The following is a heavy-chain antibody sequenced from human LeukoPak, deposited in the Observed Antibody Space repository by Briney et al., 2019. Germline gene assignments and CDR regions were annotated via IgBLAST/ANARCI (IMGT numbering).Heavy chain of an antibody. J-gene: IGHJ3*02. CDR1: GYTFTSYD. CDR3: VRADLERGSAFDI. V-gene: IGHV1-8*03. Sequence: ASVKVSCKASGYTFTSYDINWVRQATGQGLEWMGWMNPNSGNTGYAQKFQGRVTITRNTSISTAYMELSSLRSEDTAVYYCVRADLERGSAFDIWGQGTMVTVSS. D-gene: IGHD3-10*01. CDR2: MNPNSGNT.